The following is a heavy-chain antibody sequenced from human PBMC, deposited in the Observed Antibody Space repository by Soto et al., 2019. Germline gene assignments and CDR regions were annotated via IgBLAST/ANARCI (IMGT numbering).Heavy chain of an antibody. CDR3: ARGSSSSNRENWFDP. Sequence: ASVKVSCKASGYTFTSYGISWVRQAPGQGLEWMGWISAYNGNTNYAQKLQGRVTMTTDTSTSTAYMELRSLRSDDTAVYYCARGSSSSNRENWFDPWAQGTLVTVSS. D-gene: IGHD6-13*01. CDR1: GYTFTSYG. CDR2: ISAYNGNT. J-gene: IGHJ5*02. V-gene: IGHV1-18*01.